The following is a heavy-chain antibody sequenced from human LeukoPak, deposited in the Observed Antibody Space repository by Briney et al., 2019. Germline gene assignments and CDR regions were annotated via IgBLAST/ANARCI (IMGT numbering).Heavy chain of an antibody. CDR2: IYHTGSN. D-gene: IGHD3-22*01. V-gene: IGHV4-61*08. J-gene: IGHJ6*02. CDR3: ARGRLIPLIVVVIPSYYYYGMDV. Sequence: SETLSLTCTVSGGSVSNADYYWSWIRHPPGKTLEWIGYIYHTGSNNYKYSLKSRVTISLDTSKNQFSLKLSSVTAADTAVYYCARGRLIPLIVVVIPSYYYYGMDVWGQGTTVTVSS. CDR1: GGSVSNADYY.